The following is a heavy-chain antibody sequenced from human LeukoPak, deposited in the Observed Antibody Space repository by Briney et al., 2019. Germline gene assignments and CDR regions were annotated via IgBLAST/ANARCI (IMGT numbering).Heavy chain of an antibody. J-gene: IGHJ4*02. CDR1: GFTFSDYA. CDR2: IRSKTYDGTT. V-gene: IGHV3-49*04. CDR3: TRTPVAGDY. Sequence: GRSLRLSCTASGFTFSDYAMSWVRQAPGKGLEWVGFIRSKTYDGTTEYAASVKGRFTISRDDSKSIAYLQMNSLKTEDTAVYYCTRTPVAGDYWGQGTLVTVSS. D-gene: IGHD6-19*01.